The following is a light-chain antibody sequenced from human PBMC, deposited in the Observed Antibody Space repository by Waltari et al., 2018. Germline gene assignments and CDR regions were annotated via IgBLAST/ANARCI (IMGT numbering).Light chain of an antibody. CDR1: TGAVTSGHY. CDR3: SLSYSGVRV. J-gene: IGLJ2*01. V-gene: IGLV7-46*01. Sequence: QAVVTQEPSLTVSPGGTVTLTCDSNTGAVTSGHYSYWFQQRPGQAPRTLIYDTVNKPAWTPARFSGSLLGGKAALTLSGAQPEDEADYYCSLSYSGVRVFGGGTKLTVL. CDR2: DTV.